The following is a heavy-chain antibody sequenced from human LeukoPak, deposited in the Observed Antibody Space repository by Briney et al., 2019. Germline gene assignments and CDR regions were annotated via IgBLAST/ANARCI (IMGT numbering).Heavy chain of an antibody. CDR3: ARDLELATTYFDY. CDR2: ISYDGSKK. J-gene: IGHJ4*02. D-gene: IGHD5-24*01. V-gene: IGHV3-30-3*01. Sequence: GGSLRLSCAASGFSFSNYSMHWVRQTPGKGLEWVAVISYDGSKKYYADSVKGRFTISRDNSKNTLYLQMNSLRAEDTAVYYCARDLELATTYFDYWGQGTLVTVSS. CDR1: GFSFSNYS.